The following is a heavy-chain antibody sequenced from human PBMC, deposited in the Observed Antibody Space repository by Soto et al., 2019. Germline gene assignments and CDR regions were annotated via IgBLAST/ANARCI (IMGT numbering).Heavy chain of an antibody. V-gene: IGHV1-3*01. CDR1: GYTFTSYA. Sequence: EASVKVSCKASGYTFTSYAMHWVRQAPGQRLEWMGWINAGNGNTKYSQKFQGRVTITRDTSASTAYMELSSLRSEDTAVYYCARDPGYSYGYNCGQVNLVTVSS. D-gene: IGHD5-18*01. CDR2: INAGNGNT. J-gene: IGHJ4*02. CDR3: ARDPGYSYGYN.